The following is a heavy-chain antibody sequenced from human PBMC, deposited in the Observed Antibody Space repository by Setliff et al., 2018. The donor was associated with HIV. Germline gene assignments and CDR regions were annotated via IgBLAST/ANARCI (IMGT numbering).Heavy chain of an antibody. CDR1: GGSFSGYY. D-gene: IGHD5-18*01. J-gene: IGHJ4*02. Sequence: SETLSLTCAVYGGSFSGYYWSWIRQSPGKGLEWIGEINHSGRTNYNPSLKSRVTISVDTSKNQFSLKVISVTAADTAMYYCARDSGYSFGFNYFDYWGQGTLVTVSS. CDR3: ARDSGYSFGFNYFDY. V-gene: IGHV4-34*01. CDR2: INHSGRT.